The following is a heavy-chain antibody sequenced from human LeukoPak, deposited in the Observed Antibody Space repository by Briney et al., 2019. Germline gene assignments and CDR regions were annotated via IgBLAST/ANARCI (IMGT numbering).Heavy chain of an antibody. CDR1: GGSISSYY. CDR3: ATDHGTMVRGASGLDY. CDR2: IYYSGST. Sequence: SETLSLTCTVSGGSISSYYWSWIRQPPGKGLQWIGYIYYSGSTNYNPSLTSRVTISVDTSKNQFSLKLSSVTAADTAVYYCATDHGTMVRGASGLDYWGQGTLVTVSS. V-gene: IGHV4-59*01. D-gene: IGHD3-10*01. J-gene: IGHJ4*02.